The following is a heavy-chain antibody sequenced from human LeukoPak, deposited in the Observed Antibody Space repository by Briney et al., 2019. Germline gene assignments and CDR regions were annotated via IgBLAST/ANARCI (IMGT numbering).Heavy chain of an antibody. V-gene: IGHV3-33*08. J-gene: IGHJ4*02. CDR3: ARGAIAAGASPTDY. Sequence: GGSLPLPCAASGFTFSSYGMHWVRQAPAKGLEGVAVIWYDGSNKYYADSVKGRFTISRDNSKNTLYLQMNSLRAEDTAVYCCARGAIAAGASPTDYWGQGTLVTVSS. D-gene: IGHD6-13*01. CDR1: GFTFSSYG. CDR2: IWYDGSNK.